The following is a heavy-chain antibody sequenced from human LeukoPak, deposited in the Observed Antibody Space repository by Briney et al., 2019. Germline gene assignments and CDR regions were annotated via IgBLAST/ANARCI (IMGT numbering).Heavy chain of an antibody. V-gene: IGHV3-23*01. D-gene: IGHD3-22*01. CDR1: GFTFDDYA. CDR2: ISGSGGST. Sequence: QSGRSLRLSCAASGFTFDDYAMHWVRQAPGKGLEWVSAISGSGGSTYYADSVKGRFTISRDNSKNTLYLQMNSLRAEDTAVYYCAKPRDSSGYPYYFDYWGQGTLVTVSS. J-gene: IGHJ4*02. CDR3: AKPRDSSGYPYYFDY.